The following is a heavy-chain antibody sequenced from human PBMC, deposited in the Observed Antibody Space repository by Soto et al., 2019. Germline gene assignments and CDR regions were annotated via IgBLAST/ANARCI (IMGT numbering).Heavy chain of an antibody. V-gene: IGHV1-18*01. J-gene: IGHJ1*01. Sequence: QVQLVQSGGEVKKPGASVKVSCKASGYTFTSYGISWVRQAPGQGLEWMGWISTYNGNTNYAQKVQGRVTMTTDTSTSTAYMELRSLRSDDTAGYYCARASGDYGLSEYFQHWGQGTLVTVSS. CDR1: GYTFTSYG. CDR3: ARASGDYGLSEYFQH. D-gene: IGHD4-17*01. CDR2: ISTYNGNT.